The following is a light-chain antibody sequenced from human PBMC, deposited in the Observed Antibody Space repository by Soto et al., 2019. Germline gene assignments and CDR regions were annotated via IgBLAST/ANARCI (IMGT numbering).Light chain of an antibody. V-gene: IGLV2-14*01. Sequence: QSVLTQPASVSXXPGQSITISCTGTSSDVGGYNYVSWYQQHPGKAPKLMIYEVSNRPSGVSNRFSGSKSGNTASLTISGLQAEDEADYYCSSYTSSSTRVFGTGTKVTVL. CDR3: SSYTSSSTRV. J-gene: IGLJ1*01. CDR2: EVS. CDR1: SSDVGGYNY.